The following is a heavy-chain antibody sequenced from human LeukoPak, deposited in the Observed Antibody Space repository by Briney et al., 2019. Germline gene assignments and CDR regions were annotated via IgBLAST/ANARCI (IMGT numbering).Heavy chain of an antibody. CDR2: IYHSGST. D-gene: IGHD4/OR15-4a*01. CDR1: GVSISSSNW. Sequence: SETLSLTCAVSGVSISSSNWWSWVRQPPGKGLEWIGEIYHSGSTNYNPSLKSRVTISVDKSKNQFSLKLSSVTAADTAVYYCARDYGALGDYYYGMDVWGQGTTVTVSS. J-gene: IGHJ6*02. V-gene: IGHV4-4*02. CDR3: ARDYGALGDYYYGMDV.